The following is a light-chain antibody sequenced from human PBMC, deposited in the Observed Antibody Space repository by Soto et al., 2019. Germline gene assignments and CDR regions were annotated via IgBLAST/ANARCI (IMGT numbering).Light chain of an antibody. CDR2: EGS. Sequence: QSALTQPASVSGSPGQSITISCTGSSSDVGSYNLVSWYQQHPGKAPKLMIYEGSKRPSGVSNRFSGSKSGNTASLTISGLQAEDEADYYCCPYAGSSTSVFGTGTKLTVL. CDR1: SSDVGSYNL. J-gene: IGLJ1*01. V-gene: IGLV2-23*01. CDR3: CPYAGSSTSV.